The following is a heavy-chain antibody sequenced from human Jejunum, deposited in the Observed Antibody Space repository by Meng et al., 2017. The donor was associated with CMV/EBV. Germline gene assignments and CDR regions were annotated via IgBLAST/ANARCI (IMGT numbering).Heavy chain of an antibody. CDR1: VFTFTSHA. D-gene: IGHD4-11*01. V-gene: IGHV3-23*01. CDR2: ISGSGPAT. CDR3: ARDMGYTVTAPFDY. J-gene: IGHJ4*02. Sequence: APVFTFTSHAMSWVRQTPGKRPEWVAGISGSGPATYYAESVKGRFTISRDNSNNTLFLQMNALRGDDTAVYYCARDMGYTVTAPFDYWGQGSVVTVSS.